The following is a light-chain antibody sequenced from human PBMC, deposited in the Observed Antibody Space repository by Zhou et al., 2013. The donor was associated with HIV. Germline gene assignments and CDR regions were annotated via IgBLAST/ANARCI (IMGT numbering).Light chain of an antibody. CDR1: QSLLHSDGKAY. CDR3: MQGLHTWT. J-gene: IGKJ1*01. CDR2: ETS. V-gene: IGKV2-29*01. Sequence: IVMTQTPVSLSVTPGQPASIFCKSSQSLLHSDGKAYLYWYLQKPGQSPQLLIYETSRRFPGVPDRFSGSGSGTDFTLKISRVEAEDVGMYYCMQGLHTWTFGQGTKVEI.